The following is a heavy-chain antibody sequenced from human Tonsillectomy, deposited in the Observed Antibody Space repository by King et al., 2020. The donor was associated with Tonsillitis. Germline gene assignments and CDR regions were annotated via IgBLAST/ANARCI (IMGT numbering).Heavy chain of an antibody. J-gene: IGHJ4*02. Sequence: QVQLVESGAEVKKPGASVKVSCKVSGYTLTELSMHWVRQAPGKGLEWMGGFDPEDGETIYAQKFQGRVTMTEDTSTDTAYMELSSLRSEDTALYYCATGVRNKRLNYYDSSGITWGFDYWGQGTLVTVSS. CDR3: ATGVRNKRLNYYDSSGITWGFDY. D-gene: IGHD3-22*01. CDR1: GYTLTELS. V-gene: IGHV1-24*01. CDR2: FDPEDGET.